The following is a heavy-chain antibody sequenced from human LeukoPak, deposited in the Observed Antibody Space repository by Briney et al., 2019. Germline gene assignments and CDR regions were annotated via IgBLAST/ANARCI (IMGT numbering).Heavy chain of an antibody. Sequence: SETLSLTCTVSGDSISNTVYYWGWIRQHPGRGLEWIGYMHYTGTTHYLPSLKSRVTISLDTSKNQFSLKLSSVTAADTAVYYCARVLLSNYDFWSGYSNWFDPWGQGTLVTVSS. CDR2: MHYTGTT. D-gene: IGHD3-3*01. CDR1: GDSISNTVYY. V-gene: IGHV4-31*03. J-gene: IGHJ5*02. CDR3: ARVLLSNYDFWSGYSNWFDP.